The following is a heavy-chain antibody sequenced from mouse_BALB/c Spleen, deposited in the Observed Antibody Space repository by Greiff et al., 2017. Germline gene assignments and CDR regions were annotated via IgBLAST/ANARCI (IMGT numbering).Heavy chain of an antibody. J-gene: IGHJ2*01. CDR2: ISYSGST. V-gene: IGHV3-8*02. D-gene: IGHD2-1*01. Sequence: EVQLQQSGPSLVKPSQTLSLTCSVTGDSITSCYWNWIRKFPGNKLEYMGYISYSGSTYYNPSLKSRISITRDTSKNQYYLLLNSVTTEDTATYYCARLYGNYVYYMDYWGQGTTLTVSS. CDR1: GDSITSCY. CDR3: ARLYGNYVYYMDY.